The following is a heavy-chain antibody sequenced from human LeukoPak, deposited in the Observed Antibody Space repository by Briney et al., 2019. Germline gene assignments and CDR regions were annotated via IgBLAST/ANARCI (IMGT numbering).Heavy chain of an antibody. V-gene: IGHV1-69*05. CDR1: GGTFSSYA. CDR3: ARSGYSYEFDY. CDR2: IIPIFGTA. D-gene: IGHD5-18*01. Sequence: GASVKVSCKASGGTFSSYAISWVRQAPGQGLEWMGGIIPIFGTANYAQKFQGRVTITTDESTSTAYTELSSLRSEDTAVYYCARSGYSYEFDYWGQGTLVTVSS. J-gene: IGHJ4*02.